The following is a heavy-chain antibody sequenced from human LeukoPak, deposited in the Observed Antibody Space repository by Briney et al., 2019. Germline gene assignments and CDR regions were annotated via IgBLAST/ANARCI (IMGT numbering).Heavy chain of an antibody. Sequence: PGGSLRLSCAASGFTFSSYAMSWVRQAPGKGLEWVSAISGSGGSTYYADSVRGRFTISRDNSKNTLYLQMNSLRAEDTAVYYCARDFPVPAAIASTDWNYYYYGMDVWGQGTTVTVSS. CDR1: GFTFSSYA. CDR2: ISGSGGST. D-gene: IGHD2-2*01. J-gene: IGHJ6*02. V-gene: IGHV3-23*01. CDR3: ARDFPVPAAIASTDWNYYYYGMDV.